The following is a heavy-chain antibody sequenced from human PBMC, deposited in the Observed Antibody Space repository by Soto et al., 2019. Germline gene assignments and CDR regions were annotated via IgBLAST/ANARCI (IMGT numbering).Heavy chain of an antibody. CDR2: INHSGST. Sequence: QVQLQQWGAGLLKPSETLSLTCAVYGGSFSGYYWSWIRQPPGQGLEWIGEINHSGSTNYNPSLKGRVPIAVDPSKNQFSLKMSSVIAADTAVYYCARGRYGGGGSCHGVSGFDYWCQGPLVTVSP. J-gene: IGHJ4*02. CDR1: GGSFSGYY. D-gene: IGHD2-15*01. CDR3: ARGRYGGGGSCHGVSGFDY. V-gene: IGHV4-34*01.